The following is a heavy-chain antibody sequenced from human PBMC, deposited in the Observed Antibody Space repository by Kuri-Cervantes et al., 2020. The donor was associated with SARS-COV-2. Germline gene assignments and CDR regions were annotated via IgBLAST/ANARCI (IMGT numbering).Heavy chain of an antibody. Sequence: GESLKISCAASGFTFSSYAMSWVRQAPGKGLEWVAFIRYDGSNKYYADSAKGRFTISRDNSKNTLYLQMNSLRAEDTAVYYCAKAGGTIPPTADYWGQGTLVTVSS. V-gene: IGHV3-30*02. D-gene: IGHD3-9*01. CDR2: IRYDGSNK. CDR3: AKAGGTIPPTADY. J-gene: IGHJ4*02. CDR1: GFTFSSYA.